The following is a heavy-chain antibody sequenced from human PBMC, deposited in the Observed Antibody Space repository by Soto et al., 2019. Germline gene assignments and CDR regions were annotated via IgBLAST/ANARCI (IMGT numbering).Heavy chain of an antibody. CDR3: ARDDIAVAGTLCDY. D-gene: IGHD6-19*01. V-gene: IGHV1-18*01. J-gene: IGHJ4*02. Sequence: GXSVKVSFNASGYTFTSFCISLVRHTPGQGLEWMGWISGYNGNTNYAQKLQGRVTMTTDTSTSTAYMEVRSLRSDDTAVYYCARDDIAVAGTLCDYWAQGTLVTVSS. CDR1: GYTFTSFC. CDR2: ISGYNGNT.